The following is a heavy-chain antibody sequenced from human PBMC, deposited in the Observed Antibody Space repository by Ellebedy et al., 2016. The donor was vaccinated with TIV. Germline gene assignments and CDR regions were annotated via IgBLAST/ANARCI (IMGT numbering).Heavy chain of an antibody. CDR2: ISSSGSTI. V-gene: IGHV3-11*01. CDR3: AKVSPGSYGFWYFDY. CDR1: GFTFSDYY. Sequence: GESLKISXAASGFTFSDYYMSWIRQAPGKGLEWVSYISSSGSTIYYADSVKGRFTISRDNAKNSLYLQMNSLRAEDTAVYYCAKVSPGSYGFWYFDYWGQGTLVTVSS. J-gene: IGHJ4*02. D-gene: IGHD5-18*01.